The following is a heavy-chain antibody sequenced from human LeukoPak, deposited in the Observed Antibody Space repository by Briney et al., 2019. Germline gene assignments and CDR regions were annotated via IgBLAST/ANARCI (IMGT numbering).Heavy chain of an antibody. J-gene: IGHJ4*02. CDR2: ISGSGGST. CDR1: GFTFSSYA. CDR3: AKDLFRYSGPFY. Sequence: PGGSLRLSCAASGFTFSSYAMSWVRQAPGKGLEWVSAISGSGGSTYYADSVKGRFTISRDNSKNTLYLQMNSLRAEGTAVYYCAKDLFRYSGPFYWGQGTLVTVSS. D-gene: IGHD2-15*01. V-gene: IGHV3-23*01.